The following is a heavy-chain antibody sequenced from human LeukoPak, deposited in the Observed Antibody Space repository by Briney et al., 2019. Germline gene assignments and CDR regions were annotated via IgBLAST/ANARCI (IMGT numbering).Heavy chain of an antibody. D-gene: IGHD3-10*01. V-gene: IGHV4-34*01. J-gene: IGHJ6*04. Sequence: SETLSLTCAVYGGSFSGYYWSWIRQPPRKGLEWIGEINHSGSTNYNPSLKSRVTISVDTSKNQFSLKLSSVTAADTAVYYCARGYGVYYGSGSYYRDYYYGMDVWGKGTTVTVSS. CDR1: GGSFSGYY. CDR3: ARGYGVYYGSGSYYRDYYYGMDV. CDR2: INHSGST.